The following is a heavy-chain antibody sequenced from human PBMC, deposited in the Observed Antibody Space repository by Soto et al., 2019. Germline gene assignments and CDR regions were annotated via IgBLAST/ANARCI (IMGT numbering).Heavy chain of an antibody. Sequence: QVQLVQSGAEVKKPGSSVKVSCKASGGTFSSYAISWVRQAPGQGLEWMGGIIPIFGTANYAQKIQGRVTITADESTSIAYMELSSLRSEDTAVYYCARGSADYDILTGYYYGMDVWGQGTTVTVSS. CDR3: ARGSADYDILTGYYYGMDV. V-gene: IGHV1-69*01. D-gene: IGHD3-9*01. CDR1: GGTFSSYA. CDR2: IIPIFGTA. J-gene: IGHJ6*02.